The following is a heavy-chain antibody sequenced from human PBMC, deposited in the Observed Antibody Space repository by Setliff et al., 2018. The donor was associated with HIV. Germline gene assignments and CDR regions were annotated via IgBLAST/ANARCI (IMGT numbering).Heavy chain of an antibody. J-gene: IGHJ4*02. CDR2: IYTSGTT. CDR1: GGSISSGSYY. Sequence: SETLSLTCTVSGGSISSGSYYWSWTRQPAGKGLEWIGHIYTSGTTNYQPSFKSRVTISVGKSKNQFSLSLSSVTAADTAVYYCATGITMAPDYWGQGSLVTSPQ. V-gene: IGHV4-61*09. CDR3: ATGITMAPDY. D-gene: IGHD1-20*01.